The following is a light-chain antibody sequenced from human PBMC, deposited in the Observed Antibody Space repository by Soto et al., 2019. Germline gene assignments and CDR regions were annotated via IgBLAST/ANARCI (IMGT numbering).Light chain of an antibody. V-gene: IGKV3-11*01. CDR1: QSVSSY. CDR2: DAS. J-gene: IGKJ3*01. Sequence: EIVLTQSPATLSLSPGERATLSCRASQSVSSYLAWYQQKPGQAPRLLIYDASNRATGIPARFSGSGSGTHFTLTISSLGPEDFAVYYCQQRCNWPTFGPGTKVDIK. CDR3: QQRCNWPT.